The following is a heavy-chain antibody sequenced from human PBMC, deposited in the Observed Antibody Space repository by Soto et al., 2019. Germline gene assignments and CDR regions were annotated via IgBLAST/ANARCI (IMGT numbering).Heavy chain of an antibody. CDR2: INHSGST. V-gene: IGHV4-34*01. J-gene: IGHJ4*02. D-gene: IGHD6-19*01. CDR1: GGSFSGYS. Sequence: QVQLQQWGAGLLKPSETLSLTCAVYGGSFSGYSWSWIRQPPGKGLEWIGEINHSGSTNYNPSLKSRVTISVDASKNQFSLKLSSVTAADTAVYYCARGEGIAVAGAEYYFDYWGEGTLVTVSS. CDR3: ARGEGIAVAGAEYYFDY.